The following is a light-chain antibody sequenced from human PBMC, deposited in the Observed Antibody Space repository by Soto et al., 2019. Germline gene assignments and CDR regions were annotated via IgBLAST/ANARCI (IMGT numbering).Light chain of an antibody. CDR2: DDD. J-gene: IGLJ1*01. CDR3: GSWDSSLSAYV. Sequence: QSVMMQPPSMSAAPGQKVTISCSGSSSNIGGNSVSWYQQLPGTAPKLLIYDDDKRPSGIPDRFSGSKSGTSATLGITGFQTGDEADYYCGSWDSSLSAYVFGTGTKLTVL. CDR1: SSNIGGNS. V-gene: IGLV1-51*01.